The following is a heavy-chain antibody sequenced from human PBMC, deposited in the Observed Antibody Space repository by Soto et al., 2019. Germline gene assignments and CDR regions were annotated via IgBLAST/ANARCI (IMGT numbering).Heavy chain of an antibody. CDR3: ATPPSRSYDSSGYYGPFDY. D-gene: IGHD3-22*01. CDR1: GYTLTDLS. J-gene: IGHJ4*02. V-gene: IGHV1-24*01. CDR2: FDPEDGET. Sequence: ASVKLSGKVSGYTLTDLSMHCVRQAPGKGLEWMGGFDPEDGETIYAQKFRGRVTMTEDTSTDTAYMELSSLRSEDTAVYYCATPPSRSYDSSGYYGPFDYWGQGTLVTVSS.